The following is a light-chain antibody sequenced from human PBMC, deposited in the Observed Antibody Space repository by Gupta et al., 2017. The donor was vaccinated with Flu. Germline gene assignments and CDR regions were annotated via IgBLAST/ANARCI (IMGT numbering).Light chain of an antibody. CDR3: AAWDDSLNGHYV. CDR2: GNN. Sequence: VTISGSGSSANIGSNYVNWYQQVPGTAPKRLIYGNNQRPSGVPDRFSGSKSGTSASLAISGLQSGDEADYYCAAWDDSLNGHYVFGTGTKVTVL. V-gene: IGLV1-44*01. CDR1: SANIGSNY. J-gene: IGLJ1*01.